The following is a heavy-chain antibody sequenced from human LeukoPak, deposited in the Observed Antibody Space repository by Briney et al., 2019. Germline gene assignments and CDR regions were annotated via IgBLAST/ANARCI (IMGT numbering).Heavy chain of an antibody. D-gene: IGHD3-10*01. Sequence: PGGSLRLSCAASGFTFSSYWMSWVRQAPGKGLEWVANIKQDGSEEYYVDSVKGRFTISRDNAKNSLYLQMNSLRAEDTAVYHCARDPYGSGSYSRFDPWGQGTLVTVSS. CDR3: ARDPYGSGSYSRFDP. J-gene: IGHJ5*02. CDR1: GFTFSSYW. CDR2: IKQDGSEE. V-gene: IGHV3-7*01.